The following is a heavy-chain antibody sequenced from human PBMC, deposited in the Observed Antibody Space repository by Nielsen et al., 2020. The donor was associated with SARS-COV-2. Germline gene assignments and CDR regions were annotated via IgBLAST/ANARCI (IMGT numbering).Heavy chain of an antibody. Sequence: GESLKISCAASGFTFSSYDMHWVRQAPGKGLEWVSAIGTAGDTYYPGSVKGRFTISRENAKNSLYLQMNSLRAGDTAVYYCVRGDLIHSSSWTNYYYYYGMDVWGQGTTVTVSS. J-gene: IGHJ6*02. D-gene: IGHD6-13*01. CDR2: IGTAGDT. CDR3: VRGDLIHSSSWTNYYYYYGMDV. V-gene: IGHV3-13*04. CDR1: GFTFSSYD.